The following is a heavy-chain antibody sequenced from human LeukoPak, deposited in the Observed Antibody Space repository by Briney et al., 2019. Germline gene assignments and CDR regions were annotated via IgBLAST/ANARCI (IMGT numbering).Heavy chain of an antibody. Sequence: SETLSPTCTVSGGSISRFYWSWIRQPPGKGLQWIGYIYNSGSTKYNPSLTSRVTISIDTSKNQFSLKLSSVTAADAAVYYCARESGTGWFDPWGQGTLVTVSS. J-gene: IGHJ5*02. CDR2: IYNSGST. CDR3: ARESGTGWFDP. D-gene: IGHD3-10*01. CDR1: GGSISRFY. V-gene: IGHV4-59*01.